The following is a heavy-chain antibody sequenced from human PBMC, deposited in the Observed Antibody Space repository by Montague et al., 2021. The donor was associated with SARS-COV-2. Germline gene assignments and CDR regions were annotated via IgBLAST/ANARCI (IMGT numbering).Heavy chain of an antibody. CDR3: ASSGWYPGWFDP. V-gene: IGHV4-61*01. CDR1: GGSVSSGSYY. D-gene: IGHD6-19*01. J-gene: IGHJ5*02. Sequence: SETLSLTCTVSGGSVSSGSYYWSWIRQPLGKGLEWIGYIYYSGSTNYNPSLKSRVTISVDTSKNQFSLKLSPVTAADTAVYYCASSGWYPGWFDPWGQGTLVTVSS. CDR2: IYYSGST.